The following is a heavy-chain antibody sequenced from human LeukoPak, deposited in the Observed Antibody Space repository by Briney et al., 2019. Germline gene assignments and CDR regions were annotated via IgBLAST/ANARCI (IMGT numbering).Heavy chain of an antibody. J-gene: IGHJ4*02. CDR3: ARGGGYCSSTSCYTLCCFDY. CDR2: IYTSGST. D-gene: IGHD2-2*02. Sequence: SETLSLTCTVSGGSTSSYYWSWIRQPAGKGLEWIGRIYTSGSTNYNPSLKSRVTMSVDTSKNQFSLKLSSVTAADTAVYYCARGGGYCSSTSCYTLCCFDYWGQGTLVTVSS. CDR1: GGSTSSYY. V-gene: IGHV4-4*07.